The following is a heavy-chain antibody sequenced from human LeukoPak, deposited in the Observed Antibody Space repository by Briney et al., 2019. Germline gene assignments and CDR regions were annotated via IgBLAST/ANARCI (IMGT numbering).Heavy chain of an antibody. D-gene: IGHD3-16*01. CDR3: ARAPGIGVLGEGFDY. CDR2: IYSAGST. J-gene: IGHJ4*02. CDR1: GFTVSSNY. V-gene: IGHV3-66*02. Sequence: GGSLRLSCAASGFTVSSNYMNWVRQAPGKGLEWVSVIYSAGSTYYADSVKGRFTISRDNSKNTLYLQMNSLRAEDTAVYYCARAPGIGVLGEGFDYWGQGTLVTVSS.